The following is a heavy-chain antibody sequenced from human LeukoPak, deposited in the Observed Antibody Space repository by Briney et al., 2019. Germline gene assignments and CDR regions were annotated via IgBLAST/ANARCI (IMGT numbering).Heavy chain of an antibody. CDR2: IYYSGST. Sequence: SETLSLTRTVSGGSISSSNFYWGWIRQPPGKGLEWIGSIYYSGSTYYNPSLKSRVTISVDTSKNQFTLKLSSVTAADTAVYYCARGYCSGGSCYSYYYYNYMDVWGKGTTVTVSS. CDR3: ARGYCSGGSCYSYYYYNYMDV. CDR1: GGSISSSNFY. V-gene: IGHV4-39*06. J-gene: IGHJ6*03. D-gene: IGHD2-15*01.